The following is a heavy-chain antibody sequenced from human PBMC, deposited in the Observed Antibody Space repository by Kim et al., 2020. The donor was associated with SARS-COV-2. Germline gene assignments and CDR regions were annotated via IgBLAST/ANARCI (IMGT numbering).Heavy chain of an antibody. CDR1: GFTFSSYG. Sequence: GGSLRLSCAASGFTFSSYGMHWVRQAPGKGLEWVAVISYDGSNKYYADSVKGRFTISRDNSKNTLYLQMNSLRAEDTAVYYCAKDKAGLVGATKALDYWGQGTLVTVSS. D-gene: IGHD1-26*01. CDR3: AKDKAGLVGATKALDY. J-gene: IGHJ4*02. CDR2: ISYDGSNK. V-gene: IGHV3-30*18.